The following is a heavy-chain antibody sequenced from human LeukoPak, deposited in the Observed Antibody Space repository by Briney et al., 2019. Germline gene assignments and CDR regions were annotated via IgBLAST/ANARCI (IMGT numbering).Heavy chain of an antibody. D-gene: IGHD3-9*01. Sequence: PSETLSLTCTVAGGSLNSHSHHWGWIRQPPGKGLEWIGSIYYSGNTSYNPSLESRVTISVDTSKNHFSLKVTSVTAADTAVYYCARRGDILTDYAFDFWGQGILVTVSS. V-gene: IGHV4-39*02. CDR3: ARRGDILTDYAFDF. CDR2: IYYSGNT. J-gene: IGHJ4*02. CDR1: GGSLNSHSHH.